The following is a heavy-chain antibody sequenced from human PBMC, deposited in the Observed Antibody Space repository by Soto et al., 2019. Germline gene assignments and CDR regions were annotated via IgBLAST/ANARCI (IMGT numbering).Heavy chain of an antibody. D-gene: IGHD2-8*02. J-gene: IGHJ3*02. CDR1: GGTFSSYT. Sequence: QVQLVQSGAEVKKPGSSVKVSCKASGGTFSSYTISWVRQAPGQGLEWMGRIIPILGIANYAQKFQGRVTITADKSTSTAYMELSSLRSEDTAVYYCAIGGVPPLRCAFDIWGQGTMVTVSS. V-gene: IGHV1-69*02. CDR2: IIPILGIA. CDR3: AIGGVPPLRCAFDI.